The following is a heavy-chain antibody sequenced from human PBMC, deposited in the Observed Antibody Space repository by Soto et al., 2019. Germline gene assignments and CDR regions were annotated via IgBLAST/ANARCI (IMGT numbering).Heavy chain of an antibody. CDR1: GFTLSRYA. V-gene: IGHV3-23*01. CDR3: AKTLGEYLYFFDY. D-gene: IGHD3-10*01. J-gene: IGHJ4*02. CDR2: LGTSDHNI. Sequence: EVQLLESGGGLVQPGGSLRLSCAGSGFTLSRYATSWVRQAPGKGLEWISGLGTSDHNIFYADSVRGRFTISRDNSKNTFYLQMTSLRAEDTAKYYCAKTLGEYLYFFDYWGQGIQVTVSS.